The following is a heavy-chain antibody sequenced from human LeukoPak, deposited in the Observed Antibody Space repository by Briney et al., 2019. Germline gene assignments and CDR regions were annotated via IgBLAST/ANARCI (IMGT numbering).Heavy chain of an antibody. CDR1: GFTFSNFA. D-gene: IGHD2-8*02. V-gene: IGHV3-23*01. Sequence: GGSLRLSCAASGFTFSNFAMLWVRQPPGKGLEWVSSIFPSGGEIHYADSVRGRFTISRDNSKSTVSLQMNSLRAEDTAIYYCATYRQVLLPFESWGQGTLVTVSS. J-gene: IGHJ4*02. CDR3: ATYRQVLLPFES. CDR2: IFPSGGEI.